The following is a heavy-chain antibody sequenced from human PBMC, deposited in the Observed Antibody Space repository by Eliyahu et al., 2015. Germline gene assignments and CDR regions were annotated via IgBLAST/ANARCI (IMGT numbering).Heavy chain of an antibody. CDR3: AGGNIDXWSGSKYYYYTMDV. D-gene: IGHD3-3*01. Sequence: QVQLQESGPGLMKPSETLSLTCTVSGVPVTTXNSYWSWIRQPPGQGLEWIGYIHRSGGXNYKSXLKXRVXISXDTSKNQFSLKFNSVTAADTAVYXCAGGNIDXWSGSKYYYYTMDVWGQGTTVTVSS. CDR1: GVPVTTXNSY. CDR2: IHRSGGX. V-gene: IGHV4-61*01. J-gene: IGHJ6*02.